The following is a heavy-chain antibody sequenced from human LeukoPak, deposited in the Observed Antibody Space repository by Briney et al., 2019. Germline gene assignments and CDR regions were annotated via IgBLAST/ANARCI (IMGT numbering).Heavy chain of an antibody. J-gene: IGHJ2*01. Sequence: SETLSLTCTVSGGSISSYYWSWIRQPPGKGLEWIGYIYYSGSTNYNPSLKSRVTISVDTSKNQFSLKLSSVTAADTAVYYCARAKFHSSGWYWYFDLWGRGTLVTVSS. CDR3: ARAKFHSSGWYWYFDL. CDR1: GGSISSYY. CDR2: IYYSGST. V-gene: IGHV4-59*01. D-gene: IGHD6-19*01.